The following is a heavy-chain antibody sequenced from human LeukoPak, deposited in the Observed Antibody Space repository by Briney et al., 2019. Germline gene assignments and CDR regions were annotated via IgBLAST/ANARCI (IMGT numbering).Heavy chain of an antibody. CDR2: IYYSGST. D-gene: IGHD6-13*01. J-gene: IGHJ4*02. CDR1: GGSISSYY. V-gene: IGHV4-59*12. Sequence: PSETLSLTCTVSGGSISSYYWSWIRQPPGKGLEWIGYIYYSGSTNYNPSLKSRVTISVDTSKNQFSLKLSSVTAADTAVYYCARDIGYSSSWIDYWGQGTLVTVSS. CDR3: ARDIGYSSSWIDY.